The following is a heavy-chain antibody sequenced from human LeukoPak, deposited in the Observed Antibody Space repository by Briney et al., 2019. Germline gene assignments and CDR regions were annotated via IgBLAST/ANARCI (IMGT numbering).Heavy chain of an antibody. CDR3: ARSFFRYCDSSSCLNWFDP. Sequence: SGPTLVKPTQTLTLTCTFSGFSLSTSGVGVGWIRQPPGKALEWLALIYWNDDERCSPSLKSRLTITKDTSKNQVVLTMTNMDPFEPAKYFCARSFFRYCDSSSCLNWFDPWGQGTLVTVSS. V-gene: IGHV2-5*01. J-gene: IGHJ5*02. D-gene: IGHD2-2*01. CDR2: IYWNDDE. CDR1: GFSLSTSGVG.